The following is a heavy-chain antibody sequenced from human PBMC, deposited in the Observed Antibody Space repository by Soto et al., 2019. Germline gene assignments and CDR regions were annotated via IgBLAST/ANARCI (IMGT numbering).Heavy chain of an antibody. J-gene: IGHJ3*02. CDR3: ASPSYRARHVFDI. Sequence: ASVKVSCKASGYTFTSYGISWVRQAPGQGLEWMGWISAYNGNTNYAQKLQGRVTMTTDTFTSTAYMELRSLRSDDTAVYYCASPSYRARHVFDIWGQGTMVTVSS. CDR1: GYTFTSYG. V-gene: IGHV1-18*04. CDR2: ISAYNGNT. D-gene: IGHD1-26*01.